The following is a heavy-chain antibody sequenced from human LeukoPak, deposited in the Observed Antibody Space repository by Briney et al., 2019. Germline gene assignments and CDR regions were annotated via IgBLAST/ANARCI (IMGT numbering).Heavy chain of an antibody. V-gene: IGHV1-2*02. D-gene: IGHD2-2*02. CDR3: ARDRGYCSSTSCYTGWFDP. CDR1: GYTFTGYY. Sequence: GASVKVSRKASGYTFTGYYMHWVRQAPGQGLKWMGWINPNSGGTNYAQKFQGRVTMTRDTSISTAYMELSRLRSDDTAVYYCARDRGYCSSTSCYTGWFDPWGQGTLVTVSS. CDR2: INPNSGGT. J-gene: IGHJ5*02.